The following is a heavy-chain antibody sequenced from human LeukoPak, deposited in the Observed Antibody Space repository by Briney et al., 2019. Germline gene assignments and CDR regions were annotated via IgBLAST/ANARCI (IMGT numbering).Heavy chain of an antibody. J-gene: IGHJ5*02. Sequence: KAGGSLRLSCAASGFTFSDYYMSWIRQAPGKGLEWVSYISSSGSTIYYADSVKGRFTISRDNAKNSLYLQMNSLRAEDTAVYYCARARYSFSQIWFDPWGQGTLVTVSS. CDR1: GFTFSDYY. V-gene: IGHV3-11*01. CDR2: ISSSGSTI. CDR3: ARARYSFSQIWFDP. D-gene: IGHD6-13*01.